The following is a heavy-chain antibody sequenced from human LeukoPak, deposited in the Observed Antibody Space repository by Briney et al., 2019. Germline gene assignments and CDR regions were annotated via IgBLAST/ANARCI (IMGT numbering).Heavy chain of an antibody. D-gene: IGHD5-18*01. CDR2: IYSGGST. CDR3: ARTVRGYTYGYWFDP. V-gene: IGHV3-66*01. Sequence: PGGSLRLSCAASGFTVSSNYMSWVRQAPGKGLEWVSVIYSGGSTYYADSVKGRSTISRDNSKNTLYLQMNSLRAEDTAVYYCARTVRGYTYGYWFDPWGQGTLVTVSS. CDR1: GFTVSSNY. J-gene: IGHJ5*02.